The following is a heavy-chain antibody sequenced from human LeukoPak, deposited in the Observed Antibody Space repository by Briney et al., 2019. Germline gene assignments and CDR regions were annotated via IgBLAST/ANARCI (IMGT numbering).Heavy chain of an antibody. J-gene: IGHJ4*02. Sequence: PGGTLRLPCTSSGFIFSSHWMNWVRQAPGKGPEWVANIKYDGSEQYYVDSVKGRFSISRDNTKNLLYLQMNSLRVEDTAVYYCARDYGWSFANWGQGTLVTVSS. CDR3: ARDYGWSFAN. D-gene: IGHD3-10*01. V-gene: IGHV3-7*03. CDR1: GFIFSSHW. CDR2: IKYDGSEQ.